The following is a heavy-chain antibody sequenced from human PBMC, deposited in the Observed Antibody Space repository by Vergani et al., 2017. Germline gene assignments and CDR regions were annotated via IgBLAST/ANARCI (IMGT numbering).Heavy chain of an antibody. CDR2: IYYSGST. CDR1: GGSISSGDYY. J-gene: IGHJ6*02. D-gene: IGHD1-26*01. V-gene: IGHV4-30-4*08. CDR3: ARVLSPYGACYDYGMDV. Sequence: QVQLQESGPGLVKPSQTLSLTCTVSGGSISSGDYYWSWIRQPPGKGLEWIGYIYYSGSTYYNPSLKSRVTISVDTSKNQFSLKLSSVTAADTAVYYCARVLSPYGACYDYGMDVWGQGTTVTVSS.